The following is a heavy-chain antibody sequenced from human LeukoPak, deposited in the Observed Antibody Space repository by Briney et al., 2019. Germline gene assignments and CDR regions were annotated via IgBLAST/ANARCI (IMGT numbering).Heavy chain of an antibody. V-gene: IGHV4-39*07. J-gene: IGHJ4*02. Sequence: SETLSLTCTVSGGSISSGGYYWSWIRQPPGMGLEWIGEINHSGSTNYNPSLKSRVTISVDTSKNQFSLKLSSVTAADTAVYYCARHRLIGTAIQLWGYYFDYWGQGTLVTVSS. CDR3: ARHRLIGTAIQLWGYYFDY. D-gene: IGHD5-18*01. CDR2: INHSGST. CDR1: GGSISSGGYY.